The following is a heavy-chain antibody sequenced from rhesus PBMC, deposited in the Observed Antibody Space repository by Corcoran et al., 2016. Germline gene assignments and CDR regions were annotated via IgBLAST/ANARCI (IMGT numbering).Heavy chain of an antibody. J-gene: IGHJ4*01. CDR3: TRGRPGMGDYFDY. V-gene: IGHV4-173*01. D-gene: IGHD1-32*01. CDR2: ISGSGGRT. Sequence: QLQLQESGPGLVKPSENLSLTCAVSGVSISSNYWKWIRQSPGKGLEWIGRISGSGGRTDYNPSLKSRVTISTDTSKNQFSLRLNSVTAADTAMYYCTRGRPGMGDYFDYWGQGVLVTVSS. CDR1: GVSISSNY.